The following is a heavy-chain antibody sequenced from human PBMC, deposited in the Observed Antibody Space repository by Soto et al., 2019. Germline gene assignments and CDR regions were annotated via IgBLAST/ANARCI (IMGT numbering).Heavy chain of an antibody. V-gene: IGHV4-31*03. D-gene: IGHD3-22*01. CDR2: IYYSGST. Sequence: PSETLSLTCTVSGGSISSGGYYWSWIRQHPGKGLEWIGYIYYSGSTYYNPSLKSRVTISVDTSKNQFSLKLSSVTAADTAVYYCARGDTMIALYWGQGTLVTVSS. CDR3: ARGDTMIALY. CDR1: GGSISSGGYY. J-gene: IGHJ4*02.